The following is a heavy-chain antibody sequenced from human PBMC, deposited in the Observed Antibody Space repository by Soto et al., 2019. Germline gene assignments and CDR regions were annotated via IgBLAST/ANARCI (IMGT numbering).Heavy chain of an antibody. CDR2: TRNKANSYTT. J-gene: IGHJ2*01. V-gene: IGHV3-72*01. CDR3: ARVGRYCSGGSCHSDWYFDL. Sequence: EVQLVESGGGLVQPGGSLRLSCAASGFTFSDHYMDWVRQAPGKGLEWVGRTRNKANSYTTEYAASVKGRFTISRDDSKNSLYLQMNSLKTEDTAVYYCARVGRYCSGGSCHSDWYFDLWGRGILVTVFS. D-gene: IGHD2-15*01. CDR1: GFTFSDHY.